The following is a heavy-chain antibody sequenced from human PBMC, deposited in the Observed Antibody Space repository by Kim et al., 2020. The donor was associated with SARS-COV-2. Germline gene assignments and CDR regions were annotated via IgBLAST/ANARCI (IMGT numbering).Heavy chain of an antibody. Sequence: TYKNDGDSVKGRFTISRDNSKNTVDLQMNSLRVEDTAVYYCARAREKSFDYWGQGTLVTVSS. CDR2: TYK. CDR3: ARAREKSFDY. J-gene: IGHJ4*02. V-gene: IGHV3-33*01.